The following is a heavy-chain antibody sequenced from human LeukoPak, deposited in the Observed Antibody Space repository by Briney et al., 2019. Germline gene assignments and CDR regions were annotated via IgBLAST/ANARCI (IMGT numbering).Heavy chain of an antibody. Sequence: GGSLRPSCAASGFTFSSYSMNWVRQAPGKGLEWVSSISSSSSYIYYADSVKGRFTISRDNAKNSLYPQMNSLRAEDTAVYYCARDRIVLMVYAQEYYYYGMDVWGQGTTVTVSS. CDR1: GFTFSSYS. CDR2: ISSSSSYI. V-gene: IGHV3-21*01. CDR3: ARDRIVLMVYAQEYYYYGMDV. D-gene: IGHD2-8*01. J-gene: IGHJ6*02.